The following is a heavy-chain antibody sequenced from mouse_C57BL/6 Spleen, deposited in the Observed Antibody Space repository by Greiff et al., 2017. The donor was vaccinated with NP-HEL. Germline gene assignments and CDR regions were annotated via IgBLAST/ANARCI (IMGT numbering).Heavy chain of an antibody. D-gene: IGHD2-1*01. CDR1: GYAFTNYL. V-gene: IGHV1-54*01. Sequence: QVQLQQSGAELVRPGTSVKVSCMASGYAFTNYLIEWVRQRPGQGLEWIGVINPGSGGTNYNEKFKGKATLTADKTSSTAYMQLSRLTYEDSTVYFCARRDYGNSYAMDDWGQGTSVTVSS. CDR2: INPGSGGT. CDR3: ARRDYGNSYAMDD. J-gene: IGHJ4*01.